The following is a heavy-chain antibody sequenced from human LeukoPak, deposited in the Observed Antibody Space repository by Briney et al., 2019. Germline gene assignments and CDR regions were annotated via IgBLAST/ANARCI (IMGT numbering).Heavy chain of an antibody. D-gene: IGHD6-19*01. Sequence: GGSLRLSCAASGFTFSSYTVHWVRQAPGKGLDWVAVMSNDGSNKYYADSVEGRFTISRDNSKNTLYLQMNSLRAEDTAVYYCASPSRGGWSHPQDYRGQGTLVTVSS. CDR3: ASPSRGGWSHPQDY. CDR1: GFTFSSYT. V-gene: IGHV3-30*01. J-gene: IGHJ4*02. CDR2: MSNDGSNK.